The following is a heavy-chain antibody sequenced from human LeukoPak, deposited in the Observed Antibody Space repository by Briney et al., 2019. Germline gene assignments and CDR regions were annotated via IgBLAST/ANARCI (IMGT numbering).Heavy chain of an antibody. CDR2: INPNSGGT. CDR1: GYTFTGYY. V-gene: IGHV1-2*02. J-gene: IGHJ5*02. CDR3: ARPAAGANWFDP. D-gene: IGHD6-13*01. Sequence: ASVKVSCKASGYTFTGYYMHWVRQAPGQGLEWMGWINPNSGGTNYEQKFQGRVTMTRDTSISTAYMELSRLRSDDTAVYYCARPAAGANWFDPWGQGTLVTVSS.